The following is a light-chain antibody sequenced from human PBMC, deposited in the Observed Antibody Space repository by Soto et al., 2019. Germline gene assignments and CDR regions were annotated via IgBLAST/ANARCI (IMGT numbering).Light chain of an antibody. CDR2: DAS. Sequence: DIPMTQSPSTLSASVGDRVTITCRASQYISGWLAWYQQKPGKAPILLIYDASSLQSGVPSRFSGSGSGTEFTLTINSLQTEDFATYYCQQYHSSRLTFGPGTKVEIK. V-gene: IGKV1-5*01. CDR1: QYISGW. J-gene: IGKJ3*01. CDR3: QQYHSSRLT.